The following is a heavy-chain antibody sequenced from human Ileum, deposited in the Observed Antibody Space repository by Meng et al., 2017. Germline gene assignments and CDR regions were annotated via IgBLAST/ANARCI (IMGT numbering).Heavy chain of an antibody. J-gene: IGHJ4*02. Sequence: VLLVSAGGGLVQSGGSLRLSCVDSGFRFSSFGMSWVRQAPGKGLEWVSGISGNGGTIDYADSVKGRFTMSRDKSKNTLYLQMDSLRVEDTAVYYCVTDSSPYYRWNYWGQGTLVTVSS. CDR1: GFRFSSFG. CDR2: ISGNGGTI. CDR3: VTDSSPYYRWNY. D-gene: IGHD3-22*01. V-gene: IGHV3-23*04.